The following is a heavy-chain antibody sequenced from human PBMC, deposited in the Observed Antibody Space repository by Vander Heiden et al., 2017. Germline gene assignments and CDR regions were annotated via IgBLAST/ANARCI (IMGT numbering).Heavy chain of an antibody. CDR3: AKCMSSSSPDDAFDI. CDR2: ISGSGGST. V-gene: IGHV3-23*01. D-gene: IGHD6-6*01. J-gene: IGHJ3*02. CDR1: GFTFSSYA. Sequence: EVQLLESGGGLVQPGGSLRLSCPASGFTFSSYALSWVRQAPGKGLELVSAISGSGGSTYYADSVKGRFTISRDNSKNTLYLQMNSLRAEDTAVYYGAKCMSSSSPDDAFDIWGQGTMVTVSS.